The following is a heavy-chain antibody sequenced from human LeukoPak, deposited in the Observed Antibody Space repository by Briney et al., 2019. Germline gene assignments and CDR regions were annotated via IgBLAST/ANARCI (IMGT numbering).Heavy chain of an antibody. D-gene: IGHD2-2*01. CDR3: ARLKLLWSNYFDY. Sequence: PGGSLRLSCAASGFNFNNYNMSWVRQAPGKGLEWVSSITSSGTYIYYADSVKGRFTISRDNSKNTLYLHVNSLRAEDTAVYYCARLKLLWSNYFDYWGQGTLVTVSS. CDR1: GFNFNNYN. CDR2: ITSSGTYI. V-gene: IGHV3-21*01. J-gene: IGHJ4*02.